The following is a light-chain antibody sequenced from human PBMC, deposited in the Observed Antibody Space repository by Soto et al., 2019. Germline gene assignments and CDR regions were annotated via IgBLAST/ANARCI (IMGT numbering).Light chain of an antibody. V-gene: IGKV1D-12*01. CDR3: QQANSFPPT. CDR1: QGIGRW. Sequence: DIQMTQSPSSVSASVGDRVTITCRASQGIGRWLAWYQQKPGKAPMVLIYAASSLQSGVLSRYSGSGSGTDFTLTISSLQPEDFSTYHCQQANSFPPTFGGGTKVEIQ. J-gene: IGKJ4*01. CDR2: AAS.